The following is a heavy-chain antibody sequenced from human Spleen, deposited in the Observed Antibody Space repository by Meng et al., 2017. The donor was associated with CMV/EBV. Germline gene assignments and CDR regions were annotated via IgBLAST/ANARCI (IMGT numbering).Heavy chain of an antibody. Sequence: SETLSLTCSVSGGSVSSGSYYWNWIRQPPGKGLEWIGYIYYSGSIKYNPSLKSRVTISRDTSKNQFSLKLTSVTAADTAVYYCAREPLGLELALDIWGQGTMVTVSS. J-gene: IGHJ3*02. CDR3: AREPLGLELALDI. D-gene: IGHD1-26*01. V-gene: IGHV4-61*01. CDR2: IYYSGSI. CDR1: GGSVSSGSYY.